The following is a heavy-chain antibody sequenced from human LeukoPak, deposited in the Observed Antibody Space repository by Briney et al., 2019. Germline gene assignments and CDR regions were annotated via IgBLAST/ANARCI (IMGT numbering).Heavy chain of an antibody. J-gene: IGHJ3*02. Sequence: SETLSLTCTVSGASIDSYYWSWIRQPPGKGLEWIGYIYYTGATNYNPSLKSRVTISLDMSKSHFSLRLSSVTAVDTAIYYCASLTTMVTPETFDIWGQGTMVTVSS. D-gene: IGHD4-23*01. CDR3: ASLTTMVTPETFDI. CDR2: IYYTGAT. CDR1: GASIDSYY. V-gene: IGHV4-59*01.